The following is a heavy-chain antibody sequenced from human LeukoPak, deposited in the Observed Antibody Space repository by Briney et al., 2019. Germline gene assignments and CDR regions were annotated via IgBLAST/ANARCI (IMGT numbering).Heavy chain of an antibody. D-gene: IGHD3-10*01. CDR2: IKKDGSDK. CDR3: ARDSLIQYGSGSYWGFDY. J-gene: IGHJ4*02. Sequence: GGSLTLSCVASGFMFSNYWMSWVRQVPGKGPEWVADIKKDGSDKYYVGSVKGRFTISRDNAKNSLYLQMNNLRAEDTAVYYCARDSLIQYGSGSYWGFDYWGQGVLVTVSS. CDR1: GFMFSNYW. V-gene: IGHV3-7*03.